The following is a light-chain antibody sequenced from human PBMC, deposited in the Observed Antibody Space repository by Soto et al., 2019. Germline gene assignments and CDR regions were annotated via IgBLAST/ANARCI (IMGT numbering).Light chain of an antibody. CDR3: QQYGSSPPIT. V-gene: IGKV3-20*01. J-gene: IGKJ5*01. CDR1: QSFSSSY. Sequence: EIVLTQCPGTLSLSPGRRATLSGRDSQSFSSSYLAWYQQKPGQAPRLLIYGASSRATGIPDRFSGSGSGTDFTLTISRLEPEDFAVYYCQQYGSSPPITFGQGTRLEIK. CDR2: GAS.